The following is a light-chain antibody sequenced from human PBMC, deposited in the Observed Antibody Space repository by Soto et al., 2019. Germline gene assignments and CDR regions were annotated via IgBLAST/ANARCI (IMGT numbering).Light chain of an antibody. CDR1: QSVSNN. CDR3: QQYGSSPTT. Sequence: EIVTTQSPATLSVSPGERATLSCRASQSVSNNLAWYQQRPGQAPRLLIHGATTRATGIPARFSGSGSGTEFTLTISSLQSEDFAVYHCQQYGSSPTTFGQGTKVDIK. V-gene: IGKV3-15*01. J-gene: IGKJ1*01. CDR2: GAT.